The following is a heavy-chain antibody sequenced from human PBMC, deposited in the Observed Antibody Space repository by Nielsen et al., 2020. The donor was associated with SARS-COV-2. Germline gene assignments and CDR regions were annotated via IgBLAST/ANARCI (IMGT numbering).Heavy chain of an antibody. J-gene: IGHJ3*02. CDR3: AKTYSSSWYGGSFDI. Sequence: GGSLRLSCAASGFTFSSYAMSWVRQAPGKGLEWVSAISGSGSSTYYADSVKGRFTISRDNSKKTLYLQMNSLGAEDMAVYYCAKTYSSSWYGGSFDIWGQGTMVTVSS. CDR1: GFTFSSYA. D-gene: IGHD6-13*01. V-gene: IGHV3-23*01. CDR2: ISGSGSST.